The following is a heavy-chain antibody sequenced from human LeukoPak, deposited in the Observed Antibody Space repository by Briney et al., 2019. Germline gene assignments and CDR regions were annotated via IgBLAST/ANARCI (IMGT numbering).Heavy chain of an antibody. CDR3: ARDGVRSLQWLPTDYYYYYMDV. D-gene: IGHD3-3*01. Sequence: GRSLRLSCAASGFTFRNYGMHWVRQAPGKGLESVAVVWYDGSNYYYVDRGLGRFTISRDNSKNMLYLQMNSLRVEDTAVYYCARDGVRSLQWLPTDYYYYYMDVWGKGTTVTVSS. CDR2: VWYDGSNY. J-gene: IGHJ6*03. CDR1: GFTFRNYG. V-gene: IGHV3-33*01.